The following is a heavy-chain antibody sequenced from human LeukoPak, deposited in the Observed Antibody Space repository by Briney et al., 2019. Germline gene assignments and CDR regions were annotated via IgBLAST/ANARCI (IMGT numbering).Heavy chain of an antibody. V-gene: IGHV3-23*01. CDR1: GFTFGDYA. D-gene: IGHD3-9*01. CDR2: ISGSGGST. Sequence: GGSLRLSCTASGFTFGDYAMSWVRQAPGKGLEWVSAISGSGGSTYYADSVRGRFTISRDNSKNTLYLQMNSLRAEDTAVYYCAKALRILTGYYYFDYWGQGTLVTVSS. J-gene: IGHJ4*02. CDR3: AKALRILTGYYYFDY.